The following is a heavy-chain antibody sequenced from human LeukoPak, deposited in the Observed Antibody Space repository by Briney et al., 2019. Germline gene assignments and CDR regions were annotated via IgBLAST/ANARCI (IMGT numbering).Heavy chain of an antibody. CDR2: IYYSGST. D-gene: IGHD3-3*01. Sequence: SETLSLTCTVSGGSISSYYWSWIRQPPGKGLELIGYIYYSGSTNYNPSLKSRVTISVDTSKNQFSLKLSSVTAADTAVYYCARDGASYDFWSGSPQYYFDYWGQGTLVTVSS. J-gene: IGHJ4*02. CDR1: GGSISSYY. V-gene: IGHV4-59*01. CDR3: ARDGASYDFWSGSPQYYFDY.